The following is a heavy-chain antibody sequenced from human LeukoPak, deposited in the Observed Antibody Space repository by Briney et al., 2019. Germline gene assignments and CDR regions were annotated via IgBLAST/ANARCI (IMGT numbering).Heavy chain of an antibody. CDR3: ARDDRRYYYYGMDV. CDR1: GYTFTSYA. D-gene: IGHD3-16*02. CDR2: INANTGNP. Sequence: ASVNVSCKAPGYTFTSYAMNWVRQAAGQGLERMGWINANTGNPTYAQGFTGRFVFSLDTSVSTAYLQISSLKAEDTAVYYCARDDRRYYYYGMDVWGQGTTITVSS. J-gene: IGHJ6*02. V-gene: IGHV7-4-1*02.